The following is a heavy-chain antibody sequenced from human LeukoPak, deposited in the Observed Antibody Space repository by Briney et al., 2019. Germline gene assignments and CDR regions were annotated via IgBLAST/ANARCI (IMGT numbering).Heavy chain of an antibody. CDR1: GFTFSSYG. CDR3: ARKYCSGGSCYSDFDY. Sequence: PGGSLRLSCAASGFTFSSYGMHWVRQAPGKGLEWVAVIWYDGSNKYYADSVKGRFTISRDNSKNTLYLQMNSLGAEDTAVYYCARKYCSGGSCYSDFDYWGQGTLVTVSS. D-gene: IGHD2-15*01. J-gene: IGHJ4*02. V-gene: IGHV3-33*01. CDR2: IWYDGSNK.